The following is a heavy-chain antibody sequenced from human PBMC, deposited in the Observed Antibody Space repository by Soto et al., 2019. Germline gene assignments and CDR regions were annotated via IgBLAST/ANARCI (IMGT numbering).Heavy chain of an antibody. CDR3: ARADSGDYYYYGMDV. D-gene: IGHD4-17*01. J-gene: IGHJ6*02. CDR2: IGSSSTYI. Sequence: EVQLVEAGGGLVKPGGSLRLSCAASGFTFSSYSMNWVRQAPGKGLEWVSSIGSSSTYIYYADSVKGRFTISRDNAKNSLYLQMNSLRAEDTAVYYCARADSGDYYYYGMDVWGQGTTVTVSS. V-gene: IGHV3-21*01. CDR1: GFTFSSYS.